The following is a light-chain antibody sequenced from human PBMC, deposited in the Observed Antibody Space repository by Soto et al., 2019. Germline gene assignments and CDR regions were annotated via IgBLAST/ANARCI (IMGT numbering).Light chain of an antibody. J-gene: IGLJ2*01. Sequence: QSVLTQPPSASGAPGQRVTISCSGTSFNIGSNSVSWYQQLPGTAPKVLIYSSHQRPSGVPDRFSGSKSGTSASLAISGLQSEDEADYYCATWDDSLNGDVVFGGGTKLTVL. CDR1: SFNIGSNS. CDR2: SSH. V-gene: IGLV1-44*01. CDR3: ATWDDSLNGDVV.